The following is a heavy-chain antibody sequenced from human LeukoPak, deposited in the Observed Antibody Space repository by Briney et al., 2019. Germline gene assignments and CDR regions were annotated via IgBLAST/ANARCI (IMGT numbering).Heavy chain of an antibody. J-gene: IGHJ4*02. Sequence: ASVKVSCKASGYTFTGYYMHWVRQAPGQGLEWMGWINPNSGGTNYAQKFQGRVTMTRDMSISTAYMELSRLRSDDTAVYYCARDVTRKNSITMVRGVIPYWGQGTLVTVSS. CDR2: INPNSGGT. V-gene: IGHV1-2*02. CDR3: ARDVTRKNSITMVRGVIPY. CDR1: GYTFTGYY. D-gene: IGHD3-10*01.